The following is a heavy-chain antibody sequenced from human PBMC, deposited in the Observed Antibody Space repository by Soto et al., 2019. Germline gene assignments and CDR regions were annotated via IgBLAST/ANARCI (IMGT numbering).Heavy chain of an antibody. CDR2: ISYDGSNK. CDR1: GFTFSSCA. D-gene: IGHD2-2*01. CDR3: ARQIVVVPAAYLSHFDY. Sequence: PGGSLRLSCAASGFTFSSCAMHWVRQAPGKGLEWVAVISYDGSNKYYADSVKGRFTISRDNSKNTLYLQMNSLRAEDTAVYYCARQIVVVPAAYLSHFDYWGQGTLVTVSS. J-gene: IGHJ4*02. V-gene: IGHV3-30-3*01.